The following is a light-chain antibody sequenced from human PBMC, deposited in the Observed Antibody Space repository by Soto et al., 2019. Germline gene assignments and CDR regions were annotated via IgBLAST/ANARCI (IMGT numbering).Light chain of an antibody. J-gene: IGLJ3*02. CDR3: CSYAGNSLWV. Sequence: QSALTQPRSVSGSPGQSVTISCTGTSSDVGGYNYVSWYQQHPGKAPKLMIYDVSKWPSGVPDRFSGSKSGNTASLTISGLPAEDEADYYCCSYAGNSLWVFGGGTKLTVL. CDR1: SSDVGGYNY. CDR2: DVS. V-gene: IGLV2-11*01.